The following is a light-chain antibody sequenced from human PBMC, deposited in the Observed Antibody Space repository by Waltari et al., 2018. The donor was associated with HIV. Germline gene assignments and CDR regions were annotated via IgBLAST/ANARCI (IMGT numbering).Light chain of an antibody. Sequence: QSALTQPASVSGSPGQSITLPCTGTSSAVGSYSFVPWYQLHPGKAPKLIIYEDNKRPSGVSDRFSGSKSGYTASLTISGLQAEDEADYCCWSYAGSSTIIFGGGTKLTVL. CDR3: WSYAGSSTII. CDR1: SSAVGSYSF. J-gene: IGLJ2*01. CDR2: EDN. V-gene: IGLV2-23*01.